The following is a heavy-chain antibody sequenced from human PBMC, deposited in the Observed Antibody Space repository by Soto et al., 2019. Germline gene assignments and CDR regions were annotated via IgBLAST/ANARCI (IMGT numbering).Heavy chain of an antibody. J-gene: IGHJ4*02. V-gene: IGHV3-74*01. CDR2: ISSGGTTT. CDR1: GFTFGSHW. D-gene: IGHD3-22*01. CDR3: ARFGTSYDTSGFLY. Sequence: GGSLRLSCAASGFTFGSHWMHWVRQAPGKGLVYVSRISSGGTTTNYAESVKGRFTISRDNARNTLYLQMNSLRVEDTAVYYCARFGTSYDTSGFLYWGQGTPVTVSS.